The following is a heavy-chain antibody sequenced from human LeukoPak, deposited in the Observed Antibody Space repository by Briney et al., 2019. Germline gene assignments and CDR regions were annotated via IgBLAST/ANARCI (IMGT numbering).Heavy chain of an antibody. D-gene: IGHD2-21*01. CDR2: INPNIGDT. V-gene: IGHV1-2*02. Sequence: GASVKVTCKASGYSFTGYYMHWVRQPPGQGLEWMGWINPNIGDTNYAQKFQGRVTMTRDTSISTAYMELTRLRSDDTAVYYCAALRPHYSLWYFDYWGQGTLVTVSS. CDR1: GYSFTGYY. J-gene: IGHJ4*02. CDR3: AALRPHYSLWYFDY.